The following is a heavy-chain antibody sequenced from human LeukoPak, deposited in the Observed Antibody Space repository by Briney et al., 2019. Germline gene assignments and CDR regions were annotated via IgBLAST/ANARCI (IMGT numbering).Heavy chain of an antibody. CDR1: GFTFSSYA. CDR3: ARDKSGSIMDV. J-gene: IGHJ6*02. Sequence: GGSLRLSCAASGFTFSSYAMSWVRQAPGKGLEWVSALSGSGSSTYYADSVKGRFTISRDNSKNTLHLQMNSLRAEDTAVYYCARDKSGSIMDVRGQGTTVTVSS. CDR2: LSGSGSST. D-gene: IGHD1-26*01. V-gene: IGHV3-23*01.